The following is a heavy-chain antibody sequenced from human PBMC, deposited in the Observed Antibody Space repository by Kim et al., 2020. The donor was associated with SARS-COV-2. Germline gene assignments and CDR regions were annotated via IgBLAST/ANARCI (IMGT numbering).Heavy chain of an antibody. Sequence: GGSLRLSCAASGFPFRTYPMIWVRQPPGKGPEGVSSISSSGDRTYYSSDSLKGRFTISRDNSRNTLYLQMNSLRAEDTAVYYCAKVISQTDYYWYGMAVWGQGTTVTVSS. V-gene: IGHV3-23*01. J-gene: IGHJ6*02. CDR2: ISSSGDRT. CDR1: GFPFRTYP. CDR3: AKVISQTDYYWYGMAV.